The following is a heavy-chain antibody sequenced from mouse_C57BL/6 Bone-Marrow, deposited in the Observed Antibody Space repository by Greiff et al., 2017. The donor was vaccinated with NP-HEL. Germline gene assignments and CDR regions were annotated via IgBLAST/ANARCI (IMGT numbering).Heavy chain of an antibody. CDR2: ILPSIGRT. V-gene: IGHV15-2*01. CDR1: DSEVFPIAY. Sequence: VQLQQSGSELRSPGSSVKLSCKDFDSEVFPIAYMSWVRQKPGHGFEWIGGILPSIGRTIYGEKFEDKATLDADTLSNTAYLELNSLTSEYSAIYYCARDYYGSSSYWYFDVWGTGTTVTVSS. J-gene: IGHJ1*03. CDR3: ARDYYGSSSYWYFDV. D-gene: IGHD1-1*01.